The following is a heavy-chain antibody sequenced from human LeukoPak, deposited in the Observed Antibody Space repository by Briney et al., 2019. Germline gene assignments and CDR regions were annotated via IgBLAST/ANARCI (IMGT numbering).Heavy chain of an antibody. J-gene: IGHJ5*02. V-gene: IGHV4-34*09. CDR3: ARARPPTLLDTNWFDP. CDR2: INHSGST. D-gene: IGHD3-3*01. Sequence: PSETLSLTCAVYGGSFSGYYWSWIRQPPGKGLEWIGEINHSGSTNYNPSLKSRLTISVDTSKNHFSLRLSSVTAADTAVYYCARARPPTLLDTNWFDPWGQGTLVTVSS. CDR1: GGSFSGYY.